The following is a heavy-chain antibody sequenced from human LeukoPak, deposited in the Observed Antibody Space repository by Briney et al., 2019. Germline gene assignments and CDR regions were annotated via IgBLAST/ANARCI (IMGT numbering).Heavy chain of an antibody. D-gene: IGHD3-3*01. J-gene: IGHJ6*03. V-gene: IGHV4-39*07. CDR1: GGSISSSSSY. CDR2: IYYSGST. Sequence: SETLSLTCTVSGGSISSSSSYWGWLRQPPWKGLEWIGSIYYSGSTYYNPSLKSRVTMSVDTSKNQFSLKLSSVTAADTAVYYCARETRGPVLEWLPNDYYYYYMDVWGKGTTVTVSS. CDR3: ARETRGPVLEWLPNDYYYYYMDV.